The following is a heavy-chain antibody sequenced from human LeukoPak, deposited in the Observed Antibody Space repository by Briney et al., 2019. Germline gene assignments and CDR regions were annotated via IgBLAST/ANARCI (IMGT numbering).Heavy chain of an antibody. V-gene: IGHV4-34*01. CDR3: ARESSSRGLNY. D-gene: IGHD6-6*01. CDR2: INHSGST. J-gene: IGHJ4*02. Sequence: SETLSLTCAVYGGSFSGYYWSWIRQPPGKGLEWIGEINHSGSTNYNTSLKSRVTISVDTTKNQFSLKLSSVTAADTAVYYCARESSSRGLNYWGQGTLVTVSS. CDR1: GGSFSGYY.